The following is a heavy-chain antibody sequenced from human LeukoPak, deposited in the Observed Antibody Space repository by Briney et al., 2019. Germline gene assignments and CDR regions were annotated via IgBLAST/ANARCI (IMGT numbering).Heavy chain of an antibody. D-gene: IGHD3/OR15-3a*01. CDR3: ARERTSAPGFDY. Sequence: GGSLRLSCAASGFTFRNYGMHWVRQAPGKGLERVAVIWYDGSNKYYADSVKGRFTISRDNSKNTLYLQMNSLRAEDTAVYYCARERTSAPGFDYWGQGTLVTVSS. CDR1: GFTFRNYG. J-gene: IGHJ4*02. CDR2: IWYDGSNK. V-gene: IGHV3-33*01.